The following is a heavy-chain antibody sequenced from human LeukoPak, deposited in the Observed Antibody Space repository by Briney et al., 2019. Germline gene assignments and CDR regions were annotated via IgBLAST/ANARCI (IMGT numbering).Heavy chain of an antibody. J-gene: IGHJ3*02. V-gene: IGHV4-31*03. Sequence: SETLPLTCTVSGGSISSGGYYWSWIRQHPGKGLEWIGYIYYSGSTYYNPSLKSRVTISVDTSKNQFSLKLSSVTAADTAVYYCARSMAADDAFDIWGQGTMVTVSS. CDR2: IYYSGST. CDR3: ARSMAADDAFDI. CDR1: GGSISSGGYY. D-gene: IGHD5-24*01.